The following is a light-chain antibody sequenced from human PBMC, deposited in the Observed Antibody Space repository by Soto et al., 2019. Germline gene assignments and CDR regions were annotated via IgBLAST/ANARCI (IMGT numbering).Light chain of an antibody. CDR1: QSISTY. J-gene: IGKJ1*01. CDR2: ATS. V-gene: IGKV1-39*01. Sequence: DIQMTQSPSSLSASVGERVTITCRASQSISTYLIWYQQKPGKAPKLLIYATSSLQSGVPSRFSGSGSGTDFTLTISSLQPEDFATYYCQQRYSTPPVTFGQGTKVEIK. CDR3: QQRYSTPPVT.